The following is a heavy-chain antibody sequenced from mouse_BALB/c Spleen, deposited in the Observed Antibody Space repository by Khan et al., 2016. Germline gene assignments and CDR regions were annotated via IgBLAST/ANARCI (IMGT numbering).Heavy chain of an antibody. D-gene: IGHD2-10*01. Sequence: EVQLQESGPDLVKPGASVKISCKASGYSFTGYYMHWVKQSHGKSLEWIGRVNPNNGGTRYNPKFKDKAILTVDRSSTTDYMELRSLTSEDSAVYYCLQDAMDYWGQGTSVTVSS. CDR1: GYSFTGYY. CDR2: VNPNNGGT. J-gene: IGHJ4*01. CDR3: LQDAMDY. V-gene: IGHV1-26*01.